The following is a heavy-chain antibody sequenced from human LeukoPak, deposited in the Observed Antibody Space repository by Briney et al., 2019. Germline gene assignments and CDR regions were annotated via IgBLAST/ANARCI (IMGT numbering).Heavy chain of an antibody. J-gene: IGHJ3*02. V-gene: IGHV4-61*02. CDR2: IYTSGST. Sequence: SQSLSLTCTVSGGSISSGSYYWSWIRQPAGKGLEWIGRIYTSGSTNYNPSLKSRVTMSVDTSKNQFSLKLSSVTAADTAVYYCASSSYGVFDAFDIWGQGTMVTVSS. CDR1: GGSISSGSYY. D-gene: IGHD3-10*01. CDR3: ASSSYGVFDAFDI.